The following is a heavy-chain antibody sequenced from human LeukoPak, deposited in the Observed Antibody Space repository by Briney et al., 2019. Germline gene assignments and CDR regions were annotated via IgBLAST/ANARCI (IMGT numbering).Heavy chain of an antibody. D-gene: IGHD2-8*01. Sequence: PGGSLRLSCAASGFTFSSNGMHWVRQAPGKGLECVAFIQNDGNNKKYADSVKGRFTISRDNSKNTLYLQMNSLRSEDTAVYYCARDSRLTFLGDIVLMVYAFSPYWFDPWGQGTLVTVSS. V-gene: IGHV3-30*02. J-gene: IGHJ5*02. CDR3: ARDSRLTFLGDIVLMVYAFSPYWFDP. CDR2: IQNDGNNK. CDR1: GFTFSSNG.